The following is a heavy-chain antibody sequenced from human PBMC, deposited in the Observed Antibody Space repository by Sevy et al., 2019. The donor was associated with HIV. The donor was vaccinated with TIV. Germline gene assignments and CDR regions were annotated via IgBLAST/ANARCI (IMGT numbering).Heavy chain of an antibody. CDR1: GFIFSTYG. CDR2: IWYDGSSQ. CDR3: VSGASIAAAGNFAY. J-gene: IGHJ4*02. V-gene: IGHV3-33*08. Sequence: GGSLRLSCAASGFIFSTYGMHWVRQAPGKGLGWVALIWYDGSSQYYADSVQGRFTIPRYNAKNTLDLQMNSMRAEDTAVYYCVSGASIAAAGNFAYWGQGTLVTVSS. D-gene: IGHD6-13*01.